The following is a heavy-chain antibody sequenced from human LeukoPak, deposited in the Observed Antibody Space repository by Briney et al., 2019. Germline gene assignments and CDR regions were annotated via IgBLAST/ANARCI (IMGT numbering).Heavy chain of an antibody. CDR2: IWYDGSNK. CDR3: ARDGGFFDWYFDY. J-gene: IGHJ4*02. CDR1: GFTFSSYG. D-gene: IGHD3-9*01. Sequence: GGSLLLSCAASGFTFSSYGMHWGRQAPGKGLGGVAVIWYDGSNKYYADSVKGRFTISTDNSKNTLYLQMNSLRAEDTAVYYCARDGGFFDWYFDYWGQGTLVTVSS. V-gene: IGHV3-33*01.